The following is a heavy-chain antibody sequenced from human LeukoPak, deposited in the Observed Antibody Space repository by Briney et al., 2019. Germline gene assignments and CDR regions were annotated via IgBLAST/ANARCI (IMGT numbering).Heavy chain of an antibody. V-gene: IGHV3-30*18. D-gene: IGHD3-10*01. CDR3: AKDLHYYGPGSSPQY. CDR2: ISYDGSTK. J-gene: IGHJ4*02. CDR1: GFTFSNYA. Sequence: PGRSLRLSCEASGFTFSNYAMHWVRRAPGKGLEWVALISYDGSTKHYADSVKGRFTISRDNSKNTLSLQINSLRSEDTAVYYCAKDLHYYGPGSSPQYWGQGTLVNVSS.